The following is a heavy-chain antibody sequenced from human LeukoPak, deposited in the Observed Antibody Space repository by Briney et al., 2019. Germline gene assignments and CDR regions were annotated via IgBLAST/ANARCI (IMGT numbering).Heavy chain of an antibody. D-gene: IGHD6-19*01. J-gene: IGHJ4*02. CDR2: ISSSSTYT. CDR3: ARSYSSGPTEY. CDR1: GFTFSDYY. Sequence: GGSLRLSCAASGFTFSDYYMSWIRQAPGKGLEWLSYISSSSTYTKYADSVKGRFTVSRDNAKNSLYLQMNSLRAEDTAVYYCARSYSSGPTEYWGQGTLVTVSS. V-gene: IGHV3-11*06.